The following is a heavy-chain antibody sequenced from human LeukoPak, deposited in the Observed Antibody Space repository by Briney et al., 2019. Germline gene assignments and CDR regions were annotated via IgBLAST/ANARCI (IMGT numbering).Heavy chain of an antibody. V-gene: IGHV1-18*01. Sequence: ASVKVSCKASGYSFTSYGISWVRQAPGQGLEWMGWISGYNYKTNYARKVQGRVTMTTDTSTITAYMELRSLRSDDTALYYCARAPRIWSGFFYFDYWGQGTLVTVSS. CDR3: ARAPRIWSGFFYFDY. J-gene: IGHJ4*02. D-gene: IGHD3-3*01. CDR1: GYSFTSYG. CDR2: ISGYNYKT.